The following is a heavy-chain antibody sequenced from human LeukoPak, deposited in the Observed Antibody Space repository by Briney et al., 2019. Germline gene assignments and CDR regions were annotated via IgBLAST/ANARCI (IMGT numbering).Heavy chain of an antibody. CDR1: GGSISSSSYY. Sequence: SETLSLTCTVSGGSISSSSYYWGWIRQPPGKGLEWIGSIYYSGSTYYNPSLKSRVTISVDTSKNQFSLKLSSVTVADTAVYYCARRSGSYDGFFDYWGQGTLVTVSS. CDR2: IYYSGST. J-gene: IGHJ4*02. CDR3: ARRSGSYDGFFDY. V-gene: IGHV4-39*01. D-gene: IGHD3-10*01.